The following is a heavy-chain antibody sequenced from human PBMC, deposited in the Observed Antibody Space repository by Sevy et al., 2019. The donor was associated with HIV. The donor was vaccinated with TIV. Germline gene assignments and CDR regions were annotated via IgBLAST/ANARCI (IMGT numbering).Heavy chain of an antibody. CDR2: INPYSGGT. V-gene: IGHV1-2*02. D-gene: IGHD2-2*01. CDR3: ARDNDYCTSASCPLYGMDV. CDR1: GYTFNGHY. Sequence: ASVKVSCKASGYTFNGHYMQWVRQAPGQGLEWIGWINPYSGGTDYAQKFQGRVTMTRDTSISTAYMELSRLRSDDTAIYYCARDNDYCTSASCPLYGMDVWGQGTTVTVSS. J-gene: IGHJ6*02.